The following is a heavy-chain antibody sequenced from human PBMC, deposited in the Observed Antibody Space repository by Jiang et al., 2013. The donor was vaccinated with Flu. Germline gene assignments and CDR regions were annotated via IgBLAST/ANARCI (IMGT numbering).Heavy chain of an antibody. V-gene: IGHV1-46*01. J-gene: IGHJ2*01. D-gene: IGHD5-18*01. CDR2: INPSSGST. Sequence: KPGSSVKVSCKASGGTFSSYAISWVRQAPGQGLEWMGIINPSSGSTNYAQKFQGRVTMPSDTSTSTVYMELSSLRSEDTAVYYCASGYSYGSYDWYFDLWGRGTLVTVSS. CDR1: GGTFSSYA. CDR3: ASGYSYGSYDWYFDL.